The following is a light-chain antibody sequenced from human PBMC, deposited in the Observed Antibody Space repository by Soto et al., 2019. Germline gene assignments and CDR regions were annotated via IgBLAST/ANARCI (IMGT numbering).Light chain of an antibody. CDR1: QNINNW. CDR3: HQFNTSPWT. CDR2: KAS. V-gene: IGKV1-5*03. Sequence: IQMTQSXSNLWAWGEDXXXXXGXASQNINNWVAWYQQKXGKAAKLLIYKASXLESGVPSRFSGSGSATEFTLTISSLQADDFATYYCHQFNTSPWTCGQGTKVDI. J-gene: IGKJ1*01.